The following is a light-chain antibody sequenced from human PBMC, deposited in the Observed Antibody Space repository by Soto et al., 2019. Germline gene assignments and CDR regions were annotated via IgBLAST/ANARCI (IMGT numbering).Light chain of an antibody. V-gene: IGKV1-39*01. CDR1: QSISSY. CDR3: QQSYTTPH. CDR2: GAS. J-gene: IGKJ2*01. Sequence: DIQMTQSPSSLSASVGDRVTITSRASQSISSYLNWYQQKPGKAPKLLIYGASSLQSGAPSRFSGSGSGTDFTLTISSLQPEDFATYYCQQSYTTPHFGQGTKLEIK.